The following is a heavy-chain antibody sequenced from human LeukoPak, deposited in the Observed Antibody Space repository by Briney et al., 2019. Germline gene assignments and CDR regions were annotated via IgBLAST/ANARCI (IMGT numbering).Heavy chain of an antibody. CDR1: GGSFSGYY. Sequence: PSETLSLTCAVYGGSFSGYYWSWIRQPPGKGLEWIGYIYYSGSTNYNPSLKSRVTISVDTSKNQFSLKLSSVAAADTAVYYCAREGDDILTGYRNGYYFDYWGQGTLVTVSS. V-gene: IGHV4-59*01. D-gene: IGHD3-9*01. J-gene: IGHJ4*02. CDR3: AREGDDILTGYRNGYYFDY. CDR2: IYYSGST.